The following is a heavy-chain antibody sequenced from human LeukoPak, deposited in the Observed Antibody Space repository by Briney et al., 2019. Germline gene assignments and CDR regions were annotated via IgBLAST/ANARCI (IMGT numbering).Heavy chain of an antibody. J-gene: IGHJ4*02. CDR3: ARDRGPLRFLEWLFVY. CDR1: GYTFTGYY. V-gene: IGHV1-2*02. D-gene: IGHD3-3*01. CDR2: INPNSGGT. Sequence: ASVKVSCKASGYTFTGYYMHWVRQAPGQGLEWMGWINPNSGGTNYAQKFQGRVTMTRDTSISTAYMELSRLRSDDTAVYYCARDRGPLRFLEWLFVYWGQGTLVTVSS.